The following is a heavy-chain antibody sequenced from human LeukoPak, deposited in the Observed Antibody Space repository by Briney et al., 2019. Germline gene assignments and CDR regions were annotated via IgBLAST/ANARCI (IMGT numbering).Heavy chain of an antibody. D-gene: IGHD6-19*01. CDR3: ARDRVGVGSSGWEN. Sequence: ASVKVSCKASGNTFTSYDINWVRQATGQGLEWMGWMNPNSGNTGYTQKFQGRVTMTRDTSISTAYMELSSLTSDDTAVYYCARDRVGVGSSGWENWGQGTLVTVSS. CDR2: MNPNSGNT. V-gene: IGHV1-8*01. CDR1: GNTFTSYD. J-gene: IGHJ4*02.